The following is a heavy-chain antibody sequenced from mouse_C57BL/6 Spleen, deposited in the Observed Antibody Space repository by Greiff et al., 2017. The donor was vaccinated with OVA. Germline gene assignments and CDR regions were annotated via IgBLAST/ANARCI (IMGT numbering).Heavy chain of an antibody. V-gene: IGHV5-16*01. Sequence: EVKLVESEGGLVQPGSSMKLSCTASGFTFSDYYMAWVRQVPEKGLEWVANINYDGSSTYYLDSLKSRFIISRDNAKNILYLQMSSLKSEDTATYYGASGDGRDFDYWGKGTTLTVSS. D-gene: IGHD1-1*01. CDR2: INYDGSST. CDR3: ASGDGRDFDY. J-gene: IGHJ2*01. CDR1: GFTFSDYY.